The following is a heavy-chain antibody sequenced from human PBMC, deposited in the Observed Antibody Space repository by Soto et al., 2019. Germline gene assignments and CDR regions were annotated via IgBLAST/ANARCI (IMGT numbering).Heavy chain of an antibody. CDR2: ISGSGGST. J-gene: IGHJ6*02. V-gene: IGHV3-23*01. D-gene: IGHD3-9*01. Sequence: PGGSLRLSCAASGFTFSSYAMSWVRQAPGKGLEWVSAISGSGGSTYYADSVKGRFTISRDNSKNTLYLQMNSLRAEDTAVYYCAKDGVLRYFDWRHHGMDVWGQGTTVTVSS. CDR1: GFTFSSYA. CDR3: AKDGVLRYFDWRHHGMDV.